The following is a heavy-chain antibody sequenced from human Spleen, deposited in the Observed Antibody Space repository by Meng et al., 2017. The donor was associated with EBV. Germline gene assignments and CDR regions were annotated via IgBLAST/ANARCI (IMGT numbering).Heavy chain of an antibody. CDR2: IHHSGST. Sequence: VRRQDAGPGLGKPPGTLSFTWGVSGGSISSSKWWSWVRQPPGKGLEWIGEIHHSGSTNFNPSLKSRVTISVDKSKNQFSLKLSSVTAADTAVYYCATTYGDDSHYFDYWGQGTLVTVSS. D-gene: IGHD4-17*01. CDR1: GGSISSSKW. CDR3: ATTYGDDSHYFDY. J-gene: IGHJ4*02. V-gene: IGHV4-4*03.